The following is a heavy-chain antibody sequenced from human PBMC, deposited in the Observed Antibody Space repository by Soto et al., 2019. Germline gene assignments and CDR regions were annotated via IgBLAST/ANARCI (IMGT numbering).Heavy chain of an antibody. CDR2: IYYSGST. V-gene: IGHV4-30-4*01. CDR3: ARVNVGITGTYKWFDP. CDR1: GGSISSGDYY. Sequence: NPSETLSLTCTVSGGSISSGDYYWSWIRQPPGKGLEWIGYIYYSGSTYYNPSLKSRVTISVDTSKNQFSLKLSSVTAADTAVYYCARVNVGITGTYKWFDPWGQGTLVTVSS. D-gene: IGHD1-20*01. J-gene: IGHJ5*02.